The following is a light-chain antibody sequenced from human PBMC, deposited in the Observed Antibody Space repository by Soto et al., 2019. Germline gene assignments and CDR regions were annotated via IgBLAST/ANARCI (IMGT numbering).Light chain of an antibody. CDR1: SSDVGGYNY. Sequence: QSVLTQPVSGSGAPGHWIPISCTGNSSDVGGYNYVSWYRQHPGRAPKLMIYDVSNRPSGVSNRFSGSKSGNTASLTISGLQAEDEADYYCSSYTRSSTYVFGTGTKVTVL. CDR2: DVS. J-gene: IGLJ1*01. V-gene: IGLV2-14*01. CDR3: SSYTRSSTYV.